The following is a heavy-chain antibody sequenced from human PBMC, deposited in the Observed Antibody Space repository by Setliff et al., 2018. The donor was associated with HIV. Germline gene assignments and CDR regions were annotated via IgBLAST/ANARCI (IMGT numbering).Heavy chain of an antibody. CDR1: GDSINTHY. Sequence: PSETLSLTCTVSGDSINTHYWTWIRQPAGKGLEWIGHIYHNGNTNYSPSLKNRVTMSVDNSKNQFSLKLNSVTAADTAVYYCARTLAAAGPGYYYSYYMDVWGKGTTVTVSS. V-gene: IGHV4-4*07. J-gene: IGHJ6*03. CDR3: ARTLAAAGPGYYYSYYMDV. CDR2: IYHNGNT. D-gene: IGHD6-13*01.